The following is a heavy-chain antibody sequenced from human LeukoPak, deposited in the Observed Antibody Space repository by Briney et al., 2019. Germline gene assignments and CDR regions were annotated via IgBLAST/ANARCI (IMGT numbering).Heavy chain of an antibody. CDR3: AREFSGYDGNDY. Sequence: GGSLRLSCAASGFTFSSYSMNWVRQAPGKGLEWVSSISSSSSYIYYADSVKGRFTISRDNAKNSPYLQMNSLRAEDTAVYYCAREFSGYDGNDYWGQGTLVTVSS. CDR2: ISSSSSYI. V-gene: IGHV3-21*01. CDR1: GFTFSSYS. J-gene: IGHJ4*02. D-gene: IGHD5-12*01.